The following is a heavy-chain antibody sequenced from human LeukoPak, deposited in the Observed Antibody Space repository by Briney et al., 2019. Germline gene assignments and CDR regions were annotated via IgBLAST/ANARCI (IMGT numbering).Heavy chain of an antibody. CDR2: ISGSGDAT. CDR3: GSSSPWQNYYMYYFGS. J-gene: IGHJ4*02. Sequence: PGGSLRVSCAASGFTFTDYALNWVRQAPGKGLEWVSSISGSGDATNYADSVKGRFTISRDNSKNTLFLQMNSLRAEDTAVYYCGSSSPWQNYYMYYFGSWGQGVLVTVSS. CDR1: GFTFTDYA. D-gene: IGHD3-10*01. V-gene: IGHV3-23*01.